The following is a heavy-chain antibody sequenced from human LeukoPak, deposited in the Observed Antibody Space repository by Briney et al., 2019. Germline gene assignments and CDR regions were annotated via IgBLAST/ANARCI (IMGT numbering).Heavy chain of an antibody. V-gene: IGHV3-30*18. J-gene: IGHJ6*02. CDR1: GFTFSSYG. Sequence: GGSLRLSCAASGFTFSSYGMHWVRQAPGKGLEWVAVISYDGSNKYYADSVKGRFTISRDNSKNTLYLQMNSLRAEDTAVYYCAKDLDTYSSGWYGMDVWGQGTTVTVSS. D-gene: IGHD6-19*01. CDR2: ISYDGSNK. CDR3: AKDLDTYSSGWYGMDV.